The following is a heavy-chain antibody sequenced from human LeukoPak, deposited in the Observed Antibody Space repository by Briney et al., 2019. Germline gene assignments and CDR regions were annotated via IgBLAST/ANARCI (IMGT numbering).Heavy chain of an antibody. J-gene: IGHJ6*02. Sequence: SETLSLTCTVSGGSISSNNYYWGWIRQPPGKGLEWIGSIFDSGTTYYNPSLRSRVTISIDTSKNQFSLKLSSVTAADTAVYYCASRAYPYYYGVDVWGQGTTVTVSS. CDR2: IFDSGTT. V-gene: IGHV4-39*07. CDR1: GGSISSNNYY. CDR3: ASRAYPYYYGVDV.